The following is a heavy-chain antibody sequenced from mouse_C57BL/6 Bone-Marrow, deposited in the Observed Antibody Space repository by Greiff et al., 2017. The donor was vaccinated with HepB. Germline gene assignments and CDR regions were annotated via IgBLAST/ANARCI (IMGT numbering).Heavy chain of an antibody. CDR1: GYTFTSYW. V-gene: IGHV1-69*01. CDR3: ARGPLGPYYAMDY. Sequence: VQLQQSGAELVMPGASVKLSCKASGYTFTSYWMHWVKQRPGQGLEWIGEIDPSDSYTNYNQKFKGKSTLTVDKSSSTAYMQLSSLTSEDSAVYYCARGPLGPYYAMDYWGQGTSVTVSS. J-gene: IGHJ4*01. D-gene: IGHD4-1*01. CDR2: IDPSDSYT.